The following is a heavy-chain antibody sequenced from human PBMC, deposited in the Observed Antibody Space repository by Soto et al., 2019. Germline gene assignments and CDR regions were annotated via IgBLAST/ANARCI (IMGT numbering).Heavy chain of an antibody. J-gene: IGHJ6*03. CDR2: MNPNSGNT. D-gene: IGHD2-8*02. CDR3: SRRVLVYYYCYMDV. Sequence: ASVKVSCKASGYTFTSYDINWVRQATGQGLEWMGWMNPNSGNTGYAQKFQGRVTMTRNTSISTAYMELSSLRSEDTAVYYCSRRVLVYYYCYMDVWGKGTTVTVSS. CDR1: GYTFTSYD. V-gene: IGHV1-8*01.